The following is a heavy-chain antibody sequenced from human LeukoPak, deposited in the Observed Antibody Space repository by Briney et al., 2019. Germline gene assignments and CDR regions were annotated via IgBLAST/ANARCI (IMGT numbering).Heavy chain of an antibody. J-gene: IGHJ5*02. V-gene: IGHV1-18*01. D-gene: IGHD3-10*01. CDR1: GYTFTSYG. CDR3: ARVGRRITMVRGVMRFDP. CDR2: ISAYNGNT. Sequence: ASVKVSCKASGYTFTSYGISWVRQAPEQGLESMGWISAYNGNTNYAQKLQGRVTMTTDTSTSTAYMELRSLRSDDTAVYYCARVGRRITMVRGVMRFDPWGQGTLVTVSS.